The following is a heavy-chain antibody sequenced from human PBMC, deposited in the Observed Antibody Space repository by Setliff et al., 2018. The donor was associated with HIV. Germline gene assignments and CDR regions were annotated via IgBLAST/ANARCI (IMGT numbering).Heavy chain of an antibody. D-gene: IGHD4-17*01. CDR2: IYYSGST. V-gene: IGHV4-59*01. CDR3: AREIYGGNSRPFDY. Sequence: SETLSLTCTVSGGSITSYFWSWIRQPPGKGLEWIGYIYYSGSTNYNPSLKSRVTISVDTSKNQLSLKLNSVTAVDTAVYFCAREIYGGNSRPFDYWGQGTQVTVSS. CDR1: GGSITSYF. J-gene: IGHJ4*02.